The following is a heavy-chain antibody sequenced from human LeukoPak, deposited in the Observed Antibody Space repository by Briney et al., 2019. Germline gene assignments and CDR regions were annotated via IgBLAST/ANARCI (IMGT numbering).Heavy chain of an antibody. J-gene: IGHJ4*02. Sequence: PGGSLRLSCAASGFTFSDYYMNWIRQAPGKGLEWISYISISGSSTRYADSVKGRFTISRDNTRNSLYLQMTSLRADDTAVYYCASKGGNWGQGTLVTVSS. D-gene: IGHD2-15*01. CDR1: GFTFSDYY. CDR3: ASKGGN. V-gene: IGHV3-11*03. CDR2: ISISGSST.